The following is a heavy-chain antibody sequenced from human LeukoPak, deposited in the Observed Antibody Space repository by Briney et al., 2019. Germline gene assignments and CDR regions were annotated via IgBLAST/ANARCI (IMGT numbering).Heavy chain of an antibody. CDR2: IYYSGST. J-gene: IGHJ4*02. Sequence: SETLSLTCTVSGGSISSYYWSWIRQPPGKGLEWIGYIYYSGSTNYNPSLKSRVTISVDTSKNQFSLKLSSVTAADTAVYYCARVRNWGRDDYWGQGTLVTVSS. D-gene: IGHD7-27*01. V-gene: IGHV4-59*01. CDR3: ARVRNWGRDDY. CDR1: GGSISSYY.